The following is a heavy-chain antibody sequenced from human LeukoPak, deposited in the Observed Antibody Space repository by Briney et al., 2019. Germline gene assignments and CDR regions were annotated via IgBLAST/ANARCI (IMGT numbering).Heavy chain of an antibody. CDR1: GGTFSSYA. D-gene: IGHD6-13*01. CDR3: ARGPYSSSWYPDRWFDP. CDR2: IIPIFGTA. V-gene: IGHV1-69*13. J-gene: IGHJ5*02. Sequence: ASVKVSCKASGGTFSSYAISWVRQAPGQGLEWMGGIIPIFGTANYAQKFQGRVTITADESTSTAYMELSSLRSEDTAVYYCARGPYSSSWYPDRWFDPWGQGTLVTVSS.